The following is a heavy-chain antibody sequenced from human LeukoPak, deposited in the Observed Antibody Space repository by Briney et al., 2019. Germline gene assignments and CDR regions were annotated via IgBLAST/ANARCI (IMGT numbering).Heavy chain of an antibody. D-gene: IGHD5-18*01. CDR1: GFTFSSYW. V-gene: IGHV3-74*01. J-gene: IGHJ2*01. Sequence: GGSLRLSCAASGFTFSSYWMHWVRQAPGKGLVWVSRINSDGSSTSYVDSVKGRFTISRDNAKKTLYLQMNSLRAEDTAVYYCARDPSWIQLWSWYFDLWGRGTLVTVSS. CDR3: ARDPSWIQLWSWYFDL. CDR2: INSDGSST.